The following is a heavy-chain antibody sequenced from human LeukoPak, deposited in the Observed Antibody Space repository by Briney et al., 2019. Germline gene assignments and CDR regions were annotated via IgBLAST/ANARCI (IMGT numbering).Heavy chain of an antibody. V-gene: IGHV5-51*01. Sequence: GESLKISCKISGYKLTNNWIGWVRQMPGKGLEWMGIIYPGDSDTRYSPSFQGQVTISADKSISTAYLQWSSLKASDTAMYYCARHYSSSGVDYWGQGTLVTVSS. CDR3: ARHYSSSGVDY. CDR2: IYPGDSDT. J-gene: IGHJ4*02. D-gene: IGHD6-6*01. CDR1: GYKLTNNW.